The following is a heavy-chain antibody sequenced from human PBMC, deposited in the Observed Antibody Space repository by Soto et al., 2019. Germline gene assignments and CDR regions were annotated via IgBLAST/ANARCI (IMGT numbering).Heavy chain of an antibody. V-gene: IGHV1-18*04. Sequence: QVHLVQSETEVKEPGASVTVSCKTSHSTFTGYTINWVRQAPGQGLEWLGWISSLSGNTYYARDFQGRLTMTTNTYATPAYMELMSLRSADTAVYFCARGTVTSGRWFGPWGQGTLVTVSS. J-gene: IGHJ5*02. CDR2: ISSLSGNT. CDR3: ARGTVTSGRWFGP. D-gene: IGHD4-17*01. CDR1: HSTFTGYT.